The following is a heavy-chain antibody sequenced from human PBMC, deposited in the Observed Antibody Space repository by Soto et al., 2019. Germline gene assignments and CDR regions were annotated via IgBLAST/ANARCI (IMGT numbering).Heavy chain of an antibody. CDR1: GFTFSSYA. Sequence: EVQLLESGGGLVQPGGSLRLSCAASGFTFSSYAMSWVRQAPGKGLEWVSAISGSGGSTYYADSVKGRFTISRDNSKNTPYLQMNSLRAEDTAVYYCATDFVVVPAAMAGYFDHRGQGTLVTV. CDR3: ATDFVVVPAAMAGYFDH. D-gene: IGHD2-2*01. J-gene: IGHJ4*02. CDR2: ISGSGGST. V-gene: IGHV3-23*01.